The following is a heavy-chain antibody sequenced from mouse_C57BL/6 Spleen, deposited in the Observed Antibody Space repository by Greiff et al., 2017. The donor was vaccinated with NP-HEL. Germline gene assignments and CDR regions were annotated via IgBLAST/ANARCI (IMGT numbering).Heavy chain of an antibody. Sequence: EVQVVESGGGLVKPGGSLKLSCAASGFTFSDYGMHWVRQAPEKGLEWVSYISSGSSTIYYADTVKGRFTISRDNAKNTLFLQMTSLRSEDTAMYYCARWDGAYWGQGTLVTVSA. CDR1: GFTFSDYG. V-gene: IGHV5-17*01. CDR2: ISSGSSTI. J-gene: IGHJ3*01. D-gene: IGHD2-3*01. CDR3: ARWDGAY.